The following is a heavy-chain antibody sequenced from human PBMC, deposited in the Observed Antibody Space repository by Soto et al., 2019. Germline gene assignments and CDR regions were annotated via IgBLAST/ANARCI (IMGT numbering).Heavy chain of an antibody. J-gene: IGHJ6*03. D-gene: IGHD3-10*01. CDR1: GGSISSSSYY. CDR2: IYYSGST. Sequence: SETLSLTCTFSGGSISSSSYYWGWIRQPPGKGLEWIGSIYYSGSTYYNPSLKSRVTISVDTSKNQFSLKLSSVTAADTAVYYCARSGYYYMDVWGKGTTVTVSS. CDR3: ARSGYYYMDV. V-gene: IGHV4-39*01.